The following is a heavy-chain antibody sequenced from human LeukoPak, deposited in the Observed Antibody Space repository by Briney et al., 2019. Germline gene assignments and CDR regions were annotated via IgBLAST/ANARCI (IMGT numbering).Heavy chain of an antibody. CDR1: GFTFSDYS. V-gene: IGHV3-23*01. D-gene: IGHD6-19*01. Sequence: GGSLRLSCAASGFTFSDYSMNWVRQAPGKGLEWVSAISGSGGSTYYADSVKGRFTISRDNSKNTLYLRMNSLRAEDTAVYYCAKHEVQSIAVAGRVIRFDPWGQGTLVAVSS. CDR3: AKHEVQSIAVAGRVIRFDP. CDR2: ISGSGGST. J-gene: IGHJ5*02.